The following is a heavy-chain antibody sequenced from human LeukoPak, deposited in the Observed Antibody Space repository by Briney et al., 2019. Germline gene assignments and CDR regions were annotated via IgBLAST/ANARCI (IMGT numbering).Heavy chain of an antibody. D-gene: IGHD5-18*01. Sequence: GGSLRLSCAASGFTFSSYGMHWVRQAPGKGLEWVAVIWYDGSNKYYADSVKGRFTISRDNSKNTLYLQMNSPRAEDTAVYYCARDRGTAIWSDAFDIWGQGTMVTVSS. CDR1: GFTFSSYG. V-gene: IGHV3-33*01. CDR3: ARDRGTAIWSDAFDI. J-gene: IGHJ3*02. CDR2: IWYDGSNK.